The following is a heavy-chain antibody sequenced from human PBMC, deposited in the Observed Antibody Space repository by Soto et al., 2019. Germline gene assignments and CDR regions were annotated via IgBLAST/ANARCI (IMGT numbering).Heavy chain of an antibody. CDR3: AREPDYDILTGYYMRANYFDY. CDR1: GGSISSGGYY. D-gene: IGHD3-9*01. J-gene: IGHJ4*02. CDR2: IYYSGST. V-gene: IGHV4-31*03. Sequence: PSETLSLTCTVSGGSISSGGYYWSWIRQHPGKGLEWIGYIYYSGSTYYNPSLKSRVTISVDTSKNQFSLKLSSVTAADTAVYYCAREPDYDILTGYYMRANYFDYWGQGTLVTSPQ.